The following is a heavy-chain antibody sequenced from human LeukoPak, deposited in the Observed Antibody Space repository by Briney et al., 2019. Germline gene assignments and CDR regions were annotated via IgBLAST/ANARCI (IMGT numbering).Heavy chain of an antibody. Sequence: GGSLRLSCAASGFTFSSYAMSWVRQAPGKGLEWVSTVSGSGVNTYYADSVKGRFTISRDNSKNTLYLQMNSLRAEDTAVYYCARDRIAAARQYYCYGMDVWGQGTTVTVSS. J-gene: IGHJ6*02. CDR3: ARDRIAAARQYYCYGMDV. D-gene: IGHD6-13*01. CDR2: VSGSGVNT. V-gene: IGHV3-23*01. CDR1: GFTFSSYA.